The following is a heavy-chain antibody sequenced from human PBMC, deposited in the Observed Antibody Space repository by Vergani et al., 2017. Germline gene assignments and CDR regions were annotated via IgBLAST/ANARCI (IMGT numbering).Heavy chain of an antibody. CDR3: ARESQQLVLEAGAYYDYGMDV. Sequence: QVQLVQSGAEVKKPGSSVKVSCKASGGTFSSYAISWVRQAPGQGLEWMGGIIPIFGTANYAQKFQGRVTITADESTSTAYMELSSLRSEDTAVYYCARESQQLVLEAGAYYDYGMDVWGQGTTVTVSS. CDR2: IIPIFGTA. J-gene: IGHJ6*02. CDR1: GGTFSSYA. D-gene: IGHD6-13*01. V-gene: IGHV1-69*12.